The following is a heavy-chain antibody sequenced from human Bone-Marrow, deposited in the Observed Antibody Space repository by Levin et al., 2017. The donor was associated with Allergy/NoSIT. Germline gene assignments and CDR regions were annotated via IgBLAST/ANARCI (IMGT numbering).Heavy chain of an antibody. CDR1: GFTFSDYY. Sequence: GGSLRLSCAASGFTFSDYYMSWIRQAPGKGLEWVSYISSSGSTIYYADSVKGRFTISRDNAKNSLYLQMNSLRAEDTAVYYCARDLSIFGVVTEYYYYYYGMDVWGQGTTVTVSS. D-gene: IGHD3-3*01. CDR3: ARDLSIFGVVTEYYYYYYGMDV. CDR2: ISSSGSTI. J-gene: IGHJ6*02. V-gene: IGHV3-11*01.